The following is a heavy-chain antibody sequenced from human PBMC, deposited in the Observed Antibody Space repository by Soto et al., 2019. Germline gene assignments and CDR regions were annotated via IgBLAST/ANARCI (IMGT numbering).Heavy chain of an antibody. D-gene: IGHD3-16*01. CDR3: AKWGLSNYYYYCMDV. CDR2: ISYDGSNK. CDR1: GFTFSSYG. J-gene: IGHJ6*03. Sequence: QVQLVESGGGVVQPGRSLRLSCAASGFTFSSYGMHWVRQAPGKGLEWVAVISYDGSNKYYADSVKGRFTISRDNSKNTLDLQMNNLRAEDTAVYYCAKWGLSNYYYYCMDVWGKGTTVTVSS. V-gene: IGHV3-30*18.